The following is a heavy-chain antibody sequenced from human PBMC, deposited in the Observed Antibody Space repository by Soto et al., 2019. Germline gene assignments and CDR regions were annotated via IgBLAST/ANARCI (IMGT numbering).Heavy chain of an antibody. V-gene: IGHV1-3*01. CDR2: INAGNGNT. CDR3: ARVTGYYAPDY. D-gene: IGHD3-9*01. CDR1: GYTFTSYA. J-gene: IGHJ4*02. Sequence: GASVKGSCKASGYTFTSYAMHWVRQAPGQRLEWMGWINAGNGNTKYSQKFQGRVTITRDTSASTAYMELSSLRSEDTAVYYCARVTGYYAPDYWGQGTLVTVSS.